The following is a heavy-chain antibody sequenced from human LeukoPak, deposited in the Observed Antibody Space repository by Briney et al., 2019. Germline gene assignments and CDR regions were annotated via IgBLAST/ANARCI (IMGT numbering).Heavy chain of an antibody. CDR3: ARVRITRANWFDP. CDR2: ILSDASST. D-gene: IGHD2-2*01. Sequence: GGSLRLSCEASGFTFSDYWMLWVRQAPGQGLVWVSRILSDASSTSYADSVKGRFTISRGIAKNTLYLQMNSLRAEDTAVYYCARVRITRANWFDPWGQGTLVTVSS. CDR1: GFTFSDYW. V-gene: IGHV3-74*01. J-gene: IGHJ5*02.